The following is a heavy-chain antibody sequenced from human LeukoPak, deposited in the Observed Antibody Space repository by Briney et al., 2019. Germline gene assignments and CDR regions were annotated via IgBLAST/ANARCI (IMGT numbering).Heavy chain of an antibody. Sequence: GASVTVSCKASGYTFTVYYMHWVRQAPGQGLEWMGWINPNSGGTNYAQEFQGRVTMTRDTSISTAYMELSRLRSDDTAAYYCARDLFESYYDILTGYYEFDYWGQGTLVTVSS. V-gene: IGHV1-2*02. CDR3: ARDLFESYYDILTGYYEFDY. D-gene: IGHD3-9*01. J-gene: IGHJ4*02. CDR2: INPNSGGT. CDR1: GYTFTVYY.